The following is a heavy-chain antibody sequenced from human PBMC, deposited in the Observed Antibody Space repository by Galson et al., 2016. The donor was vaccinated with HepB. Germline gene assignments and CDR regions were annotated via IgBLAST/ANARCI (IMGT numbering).Heavy chain of an antibody. CDR2: IWNDGGYK. J-gene: IGHJ4*02. CDR1: GFTFNNHA. Sequence: SLRLSCAASGFTFNNHAMHWVRQAPGKGPEWVAAIWNDGGYKYYSDSVKGRFTISRDNFKNTMYLEMNSLRAEDTALYYCARVVMPMTAAGTGFDSWGQGTLVTVSS. CDR3: ARVVMPMTAAGTGFDS. V-gene: IGHV3-33*01. D-gene: IGHD6-13*01.